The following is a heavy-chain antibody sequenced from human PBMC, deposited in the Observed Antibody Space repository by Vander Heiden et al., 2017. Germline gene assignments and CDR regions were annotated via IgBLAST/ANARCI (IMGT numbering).Heavy chain of an antibody. Sequence: QVQLVESGGGLVQPGRSLRLSCAAPGLTFRSYGMHWVGKAPGKGLEWVAVSWYHGNREDYVDSVGGRFTVSRDQSKKMVYLQMDSLRAEDTAVYYCARDADTSSHYSLLDYWGQGTLVTVSS. CDR3: ARDADTSSHYSLLDY. V-gene: IGHV3-33*01. D-gene: IGHD3-22*01. CDR2: SWYHGNRE. CDR1: GLTFRSYG. J-gene: IGHJ4*02.